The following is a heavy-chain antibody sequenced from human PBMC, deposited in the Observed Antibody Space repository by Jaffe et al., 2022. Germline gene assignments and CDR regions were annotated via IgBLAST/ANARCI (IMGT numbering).Heavy chain of an antibody. CDR2: ISSSGSTI. CDR1: GFTFSSYE. CDR3: ARIGYYYDSSAMGY. D-gene: IGHD3-22*01. J-gene: IGHJ4*02. V-gene: IGHV3-48*03. Sequence: EVQLVESGGGLVQPGGSLRLSCAASGFTFSSYEMNWVRQAPGKGLEWVSYISSSGSTIYYADSVKGRFTISRDNAKNSLYLQMNSLRAEDTAVYYCARIGYYYDSSAMGYWGQGTLVTVSS.